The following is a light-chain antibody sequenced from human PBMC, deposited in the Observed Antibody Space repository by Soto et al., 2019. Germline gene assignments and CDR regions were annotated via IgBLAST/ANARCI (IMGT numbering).Light chain of an antibody. J-gene: IGKJ2*01. CDR1: QDIGNL. CDR2: FGS. CDR3: QQADSFPLT. V-gene: IGKV1-12*01. Sequence: DIQSTQSPSSVSASVGDRVTLTCRASQDIGNLLAWYQQKPGKAPKLLIYFGSNLQTGVPSRFSGSGSGTDFTLTISSLQPEDLATYYCQQADSFPLTFGRGTK.